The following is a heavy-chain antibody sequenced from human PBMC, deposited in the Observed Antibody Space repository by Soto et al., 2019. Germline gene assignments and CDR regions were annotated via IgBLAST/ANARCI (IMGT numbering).Heavy chain of an antibody. D-gene: IGHD7-27*01. CDR3: ARLLTGADAFDI. J-gene: IGHJ3*02. Sequence: QVQLQASGPGLVKPSETLSLTCTVSGGSISSYYWSWIRQPPGKGLEWIGYIYYSGSTNYNPSLKSRVTISVDTSKNQFSLKLSSVTAADTAVYYCARLLTGADAFDIWGQGTMVTVAS. V-gene: IGHV4-59*08. CDR1: GGSISSYY. CDR2: IYYSGST.